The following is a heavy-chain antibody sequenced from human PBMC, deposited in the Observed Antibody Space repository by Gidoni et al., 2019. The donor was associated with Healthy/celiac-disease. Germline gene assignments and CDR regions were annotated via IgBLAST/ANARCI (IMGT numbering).Heavy chain of an antibody. CDR1: GFTVSSNY. V-gene: IGHV3-53*01. J-gene: IGHJ6*02. Sequence: EVQLVESGGGLIQPGGSMRRSCAASGFTVSSNYMSWVRQAPGKGLEWVSVIYSGGSTYYADSVKGRFTISRDNSKNTLYLQMNGLRAEDTAVYYCAREGTGTTYNGMDVWGQGTTVTVSS. CDR3: AREGTGTTYNGMDV. CDR2: IYSGGST. D-gene: IGHD1-7*01.